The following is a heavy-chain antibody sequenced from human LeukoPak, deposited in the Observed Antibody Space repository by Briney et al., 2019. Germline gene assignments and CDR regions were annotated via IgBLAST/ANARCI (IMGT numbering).Heavy chain of an antibody. CDR1: AFTFSNHA. CDR2: ISYDGSNK. V-gene: IGHV3-30*14. D-gene: IGHD2-2*01. Sequence: GGSLRLSCAASAFTFSNHAMNRVRQAPGKGLEWVAVISYDGSNKHHADSVKGGFTISRDNAKKTLFLQMNTLIPQPTAVYYCARASSVIYCSSLICYWPFFYYWGQGTLVTVSS. CDR3: ARASSVIYCSSLICYWPFFYY. J-gene: IGHJ4*02.